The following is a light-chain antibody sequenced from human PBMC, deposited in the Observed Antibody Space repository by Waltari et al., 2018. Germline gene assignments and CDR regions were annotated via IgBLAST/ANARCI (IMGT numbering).Light chain of an antibody. Sequence: DIQMTQSPSTLSASVGDRVTIPCRASQSISSWLAWYQQKPGKAPKLLIYDASCLESGVPSRFSGSGSGTEFTLTISSLQPDDFATYYCQQYNSYSWTFGQGTKVEIK. CDR3: QQYNSYSWT. V-gene: IGKV1-5*01. CDR1: QSISSW. J-gene: IGKJ1*01. CDR2: DAS.